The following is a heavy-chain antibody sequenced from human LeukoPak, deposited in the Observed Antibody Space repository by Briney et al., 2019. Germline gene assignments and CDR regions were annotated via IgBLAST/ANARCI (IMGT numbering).Heavy chain of an antibody. D-gene: IGHD3-10*01. CDR1: GYSFTSYW. J-gene: IGHJ4*02. CDR2: IDPSDSYT. CDR3: ARTYFGDLDY. Sequence: PGESLKISCKGSGYSFTSYWISWVRQMPGKRLEWMGRIDPSDSYTNYSPSFQGHVTISADKSISTAYLQWSSLKASDTAMYYCARTYFGDLDYWGQGTLVTVSS. V-gene: IGHV5-10-1*01.